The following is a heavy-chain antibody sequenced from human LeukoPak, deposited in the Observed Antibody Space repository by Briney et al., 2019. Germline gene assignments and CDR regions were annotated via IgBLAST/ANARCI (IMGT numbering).Heavy chain of an antibody. CDR3: ARLPLYSSSWYGWFDP. CDR2: IIPIFGTA. Sequence: SVKVSCKASGDTFSSYAISWVRQAPGQGLEWMGGIIPIFGTANYAQKFQGRVTITADKSTSTAYMELSSLRSEDTAVYYCARLPLYSSSWYGWFDPWGQGTLVTVSS. D-gene: IGHD6-13*01. V-gene: IGHV1-69*06. J-gene: IGHJ5*02. CDR1: GDTFSSYA.